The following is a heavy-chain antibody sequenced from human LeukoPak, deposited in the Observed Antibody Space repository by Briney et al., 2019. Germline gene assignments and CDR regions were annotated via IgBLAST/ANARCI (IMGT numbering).Heavy chain of an antibody. CDR1: GFTFSSYA. D-gene: IGHD3-22*01. V-gene: IGHV3-23*01. Sequence: PGGSLILSCAASGFTFSSYAMSWVRQAPGKGLEWVSAISGSGGSTYYADSVKGRFTISRDNSKNTLYLQINSLRAEDTAVYYCATSSNTYYYDSSVYPYYFDYWGQGTLVTVSS. J-gene: IGHJ4*02. CDR3: ATSSNTYYYDSSVYPYYFDY. CDR2: ISGSGGST.